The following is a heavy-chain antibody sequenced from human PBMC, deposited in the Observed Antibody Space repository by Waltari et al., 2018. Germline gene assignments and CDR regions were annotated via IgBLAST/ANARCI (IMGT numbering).Heavy chain of an antibody. CDR2: ISWDGGST. Sequence: EVQLVESGGVVVQPGGSLRLSCAASGFTFDDYAMHWVRQAPGKGLEWVSLISWDGGSTYYADSVKGRFTISRDNSKNSLYLQMNSLRAEDTAVYYCARVRDYGGNCLDYWGQGTLVTVSS. J-gene: IGHJ4*02. CDR1: GFTFDDYA. V-gene: IGHV3-43D*03. CDR3: ARVRDYGGNCLDY. D-gene: IGHD4-17*01.